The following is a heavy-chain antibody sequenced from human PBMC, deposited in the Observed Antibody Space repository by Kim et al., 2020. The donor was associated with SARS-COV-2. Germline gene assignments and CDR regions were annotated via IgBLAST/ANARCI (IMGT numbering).Heavy chain of an antibody. D-gene: IGHD6-13*01. J-gene: IGHJ3*02. V-gene: IGHV1-69*04. CDR1: GGTFSSYA. CDR2: IIPILGIA. Sequence: SVKVSCKASGGTFSSYAISWVRQAPGQGLEWMGRIIPILGIANYAQKFQGRVTITADKSTSTAYMELSSLRSEDTAVYYCARDGGYSSSNAHAFDIWGQGTMVTVSS. CDR3: ARDGGYSSSNAHAFDI.